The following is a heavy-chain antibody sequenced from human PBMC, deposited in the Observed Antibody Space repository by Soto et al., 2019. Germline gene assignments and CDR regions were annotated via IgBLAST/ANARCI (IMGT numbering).Heavy chain of an antibody. CDR2: IKQDGSEK. V-gene: IGHV3-7*01. J-gene: IGHJ6*03. D-gene: IGHD2-2*01. CDR1: GFTFSSYW. CDR3: ARETPWGYCSSTSCYEYYYYYYMDV. Sequence: EVQLVESGGGLVQPGGSLRLSCAASGFTFSSYWMSWVRQAPGKGLEWVANIKQDGSEKYYVDSVKGRFTISRDNAKNSLYLQMNSLRAEDTAVYYCARETPWGYCSSTSCYEYYYYYYMDVWGKGTTVTVSS.